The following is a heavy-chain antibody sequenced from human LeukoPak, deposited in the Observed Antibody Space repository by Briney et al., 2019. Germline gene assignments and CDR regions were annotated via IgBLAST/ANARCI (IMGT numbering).Heavy chain of an antibody. Sequence: GGSLRLSCAASGFTFSSYAMSWVRQAPGKGLEWVSAISGSGGSTYYADSVKGRFTISRDNSKNTLYLQMNSLRAEDTAVYYCAKTAHYDFWSGYVGYYFDYWGQGTLVTVSS. D-gene: IGHD3-3*01. CDR2: ISGSGGST. J-gene: IGHJ4*02. CDR1: GFTFSSYA. V-gene: IGHV3-23*01. CDR3: AKTAHYDFWSGYVGYYFDY.